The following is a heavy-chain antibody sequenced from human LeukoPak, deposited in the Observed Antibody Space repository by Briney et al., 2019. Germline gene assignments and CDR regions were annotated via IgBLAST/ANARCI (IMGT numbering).Heavy chain of an antibody. CDR3: TKDQIGYNKAGDY. V-gene: IGHV3-23*01. J-gene: IGHJ4*02. CDR1: GFTFGSCA. Sequence: GGSLRLSCAASGFTFGSCAMNWVRQAPGKGLEWVSTISGSGTNTYYADSVKGRFTISRDNSKNTVYLEMNSLRAEDTALYYCTKDQIGYNKAGDYWGQGTLVTVSS. D-gene: IGHD5-24*01. CDR2: ISGSGTNT.